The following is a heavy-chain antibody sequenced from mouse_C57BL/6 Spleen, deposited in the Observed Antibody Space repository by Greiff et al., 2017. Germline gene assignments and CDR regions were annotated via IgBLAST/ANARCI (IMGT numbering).Heavy chain of an antibody. CDR2: IYPGDGDT. Sequence: QVQLQQSGPELVKPGASVKISCKASGYAFSSSWMNWVKQRPGKGLEWIGRIYPGDGDTNYNGKFKGKATLTADKSSSTAYMQLSSLTSEDSAVYFCAREGYGNLFDYWVQGTTLTVSS. J-gene: IGHJ2*01. CDR1: GYAFSSSW. V-gene: IGHV1-82*01. D-gene: IGHD2-10*02. CDR3: AREGYGNLFDY.